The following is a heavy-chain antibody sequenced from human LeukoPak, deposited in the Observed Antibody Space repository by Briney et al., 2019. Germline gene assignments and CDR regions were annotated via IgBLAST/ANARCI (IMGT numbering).Heavy chain of an antibody. V-gene: IGHV3-7*04. J-gene: IGHJ1*01. Sequence: GGSLRLSCTASAITFSNSWMSWVRQAPGKGLEWVANIKQDGSETNYVDSVKGRFTISRDNSKNTLYLQMNSLRAEDTAVYYCASDSYSPEYFQHWGQGTLVTVSS. D-gene: IGHD2-15*01. CDR1: AITFSNSW. CDR3: ASDSYSPEYFQH. CDR2: IKQDGSET.